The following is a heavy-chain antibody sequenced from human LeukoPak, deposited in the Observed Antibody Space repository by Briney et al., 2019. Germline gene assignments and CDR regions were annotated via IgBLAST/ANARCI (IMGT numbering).Heavy chain of an antibody. CDR3: ATVSPEGSPYEDYYYFQIDV. Sequence: SETLSRTGTVSGGSLSSYYWAWFGQPPGKGREGRRYIYYGGSTNYTPALTSRVTISVGTSTRQFSLKPRSVTAADTAVYYCATVSPEGSPYEDYYYFQIDVASRGTTVTVSS. J-gene: IGHJ6*03. D-gene: IGHD5-12*01. V-gene: IGHV4-59*01. CDR1: GGSLSSYY. CDR2: IYYGGST.